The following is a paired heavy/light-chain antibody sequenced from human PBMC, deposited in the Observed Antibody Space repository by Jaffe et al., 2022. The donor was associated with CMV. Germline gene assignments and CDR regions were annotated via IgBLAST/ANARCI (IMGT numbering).Heavy chain of an antibody. CDR3: ARSGDFWSGYGPFYFDS. V-gene: IGHV2-26*01. CDR1: GFSLSNGRMG. D-gene: IGHD3-3*01. CDR2: IFSNDEK. J-gene: IGHJ4*02. Sequence: QVTLKESGPVLVKPTETLTLTCTVSGFSLSNGRMGVSWIRQPPGRALEWLAHIFSNDEKSYSTSLMSRLTISKDTSNSQVVLTMTNMDPVDTATYYCARSGDFWSGYGPFYFDSWGQGSLVTVSS.
Light chain of an antibody. CDR3: SSYTTSSTPWV. Sequence: QSALTQPASVSGSPGQSITISCTGTSRDIGTYNFVSWYQQHPGKAPKLMISDVSNRPSGVSNRFSGSKSAITASLTISGLQADDEADYYCSSYTTSSTPWVFGGGTRLTVL. CDR2: DVS. J-gene: IGLJ3*02. CDR1: SRDIGTYNF. V-gene: IGLV2-14*03.